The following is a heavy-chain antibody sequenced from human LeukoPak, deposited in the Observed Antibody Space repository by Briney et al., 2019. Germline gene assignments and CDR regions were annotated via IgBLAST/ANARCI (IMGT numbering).Heavy chain of an antibody. Sequence: PGGSLRLSCAASGFTFSSYWMHWVRQAPGKGLVWVSRINSDGSSTSYADSVKGRFTISRDNAKNTLYLQMNSLRAEDTAVYYCASDSRSPPFDIWGQGTMVTVSS. CDR3: ASDSRSPPFDI. V-gene: IGHV3-74*01. CDR2: INSDGSST. D-gene: IGHD2-2*01. J-gene: IGHJ3*02. CDR1: GFTFSSYW.